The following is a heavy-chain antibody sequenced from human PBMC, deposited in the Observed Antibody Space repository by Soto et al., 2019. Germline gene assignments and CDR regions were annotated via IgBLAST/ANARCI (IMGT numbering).Heavy chain of an antibody. D-gene: IGHD2-2*01. J-gene: IGHJ4*02. CDR1: GFTFSSYS. CDR3: ARDREPYQDYYFDY. CDR2: ISSSSSYI. V-gene: IGHV3-21*01. Sequence: PGGSLRLSCAASGFTFSSYSMNWVRQAPGKGLEWVSSISSSSSYIYYADSVKGRFTISRDNAKNSLYLQMNSLRAEDTAVYYCARDREPYQDYYFDYWGQGTLVTGSS.